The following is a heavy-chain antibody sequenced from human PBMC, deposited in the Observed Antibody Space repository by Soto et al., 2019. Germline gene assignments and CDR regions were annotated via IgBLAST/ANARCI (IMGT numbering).Heavy chain of an antibody. D-gene: IGHD6-25*01. CDR1: GFTFSSYA. CDR3: ARDRAVDY. Sequence: GGSLRLSCAASGFTFSSYAMHWVRQAPGKGLEWVAVISYDGSNKYYADSVKGRFTISRDNSKNTLYLQMNSLRAEDTAVYYCARDRAVDYWGQGTLVTVSS. CDR2: ISYDGSNK. J-gene: IGHJ4*02. V-gene: IGHV3-30-3*01.